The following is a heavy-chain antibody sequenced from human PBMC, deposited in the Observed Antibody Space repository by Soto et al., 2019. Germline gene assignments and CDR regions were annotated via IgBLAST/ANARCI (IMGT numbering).Heavy chain of an antibody. D-gene: IGHD6-19*01. J-gene: IGHJ2*01. Sequence: SETLSLTCTVSGGSISSSSYYWGWIRQPPGKGLEWIGSIYYSGSTYYNPSLKSRVTISVDTSKNQFSLKLSSVTAADTAVYYCASPQRPYSSDLRGYFDLWGRGTLVTVSS. CDR1: GGSISSSSYY. CDR3: ASPQRPYSSDLRGYFDL. CDR2: IYYSGST. V-gene: IGHV4-39*01.